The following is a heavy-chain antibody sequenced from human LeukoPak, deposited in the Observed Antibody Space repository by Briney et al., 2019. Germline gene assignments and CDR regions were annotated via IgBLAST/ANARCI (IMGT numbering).Heavy chain of an antibody. CDR2: LYSDGTT. CDR1: GFTVSSHY. D-gene: IGHD2-21*02. CDR3: ARVAYYRVTADQITDAFDV. J-gene: IGHJ3*01. V-gene: IGHV3-66*01. Sequence: GGSLRLSCAASGFTVSSHYMNWVRQAPGKGLQWVSVLYSDGTTYYADSVKGRFTISRDNSRSTLYLQMNSLRAEDTAVYFCARVAYYRVTADQITDAFDVWGRGTAVTVSS.